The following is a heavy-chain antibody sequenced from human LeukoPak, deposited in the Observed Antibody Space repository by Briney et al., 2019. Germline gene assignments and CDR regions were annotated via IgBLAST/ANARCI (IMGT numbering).Heavy chain of an antibody. CDR1: GYSISSGYY. D-gene: IGHD6-13*01. CDR3: ARDYTAATGTFDY. J-gene: IGHJ4*02. Sequence: PSETLSLTCTVSGYSISSGYYWGWIRQPPGKGLEWIGSIYHSGSTYYNPPLKSRVTISVDTSKNQFSLKLSSVTAADTAVYYCARDYTAATGTFDYWGQGTLVTVSS. V-gene: IGHV4-38-2*02. CDR2: IYHSGST.